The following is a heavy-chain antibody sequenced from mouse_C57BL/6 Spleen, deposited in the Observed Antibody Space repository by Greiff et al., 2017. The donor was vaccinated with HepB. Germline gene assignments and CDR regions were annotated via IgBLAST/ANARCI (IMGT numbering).Heavy chain of an antibody. CDR3: ARGPYYSNYEFAY. J-gene: IGHJ3*01. Sequence: VQLQQSGGGLVKPGGSLKLSCAASGFTFSDYGMHWVRQAPEKGLEWVAYISSGSSTIYYADTVKGRFTISRDNAKNTLFLQMTSLRSEDTAMYYCARGPYYSNYEFAYWGQGTLVTVSA. D-gene: IGHD2-5*01. CDR1: GFTFSDYG. V-gene: IGHV5-17*01. CDR2: ISSGSSTI.